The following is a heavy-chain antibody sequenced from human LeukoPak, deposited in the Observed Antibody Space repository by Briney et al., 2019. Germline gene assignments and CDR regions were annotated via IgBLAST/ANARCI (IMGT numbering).Heavy chain of an antibody. CDR3: ARAGLFGAVIYYMDV. Sequence: SVKVSCKASGGTFSSYAISWVRQAPGQGLEWMGGIIPIFGTANYAQKFQARVTITADESTSTASMELSSLRSEDAAVYYCARAGLFGAVIYYMDVWGKGTTVTVSS. CDR1: GGTFSSYA. CDR2: IIPIFGTA. V-gene: IGHV1-69*13. D-gene: IGHD3-3*01. J-gene: IGHJ6*03.